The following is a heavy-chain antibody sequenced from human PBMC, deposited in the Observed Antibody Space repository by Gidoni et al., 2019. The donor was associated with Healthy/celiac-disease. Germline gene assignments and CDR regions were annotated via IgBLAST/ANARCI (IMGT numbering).Heavy chain of an antibody. Sequence: EVQLVESGGGVVKPGGSLRLYCPASGLTFRNAWMGWARQAPGTGLGWVGRIESKTDGGTTDYAAPVKGRFTISRDDSKNTLYLQMNSLKAEDTAVYYCTTVPHDYDSSGYYTDWFDPWGQGTLVTVSS. D-gene: IGHD3-22*01. CDR2: IESKTDGGTT. V-gene: IGHV3-15*04. J-gene: IGHJ5*02. CDR1: GLTFRNAW. CDR3: TTVPHDYDSSGYYTDWFDP.